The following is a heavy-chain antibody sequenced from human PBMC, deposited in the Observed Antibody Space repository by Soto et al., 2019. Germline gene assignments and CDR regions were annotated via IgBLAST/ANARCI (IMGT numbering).Heavy chain of an antibody. CDR1: GFAISRGAY. V-gene: IGHV4-38-2*02. CDR3: ARAKVGTTFFDN. CDR2: IYRSVSS. D-gene: IGHD1-1*01. Sequence: SETLSLTCIVSGFAISRGAYWRWVRQPPGRGLEWIGSIYRSVSSYHNPSLATRLSLSIDTSKNQFTLNLTAVTAADTALYFCARAKVGTTFFDNWGQGTQVTVSS. J-gene: IGHJ4*02.